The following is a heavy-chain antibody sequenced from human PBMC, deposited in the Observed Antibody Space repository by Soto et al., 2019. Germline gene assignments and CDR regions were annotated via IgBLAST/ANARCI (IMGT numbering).Heavy chain of an antibody. J-gene: IGHJ4*02. V-gene: IGHV3-66*01. CDR2: IYSGGST. Sequence: ASVKVSCKASGYTFTNYMSWVRQAPGKGLEWVSVIYSGGSTYYADSVKGRFTISRDNSKNTLYPQMNSLRAEDTAVYYCARGRPRYSSSWYYFDYWGQGTLVTVSS. CDR3: ARGRPRYSSSWYYFDY. CDR1: GYTFTNY. D-gene: IGHD6-13*01.